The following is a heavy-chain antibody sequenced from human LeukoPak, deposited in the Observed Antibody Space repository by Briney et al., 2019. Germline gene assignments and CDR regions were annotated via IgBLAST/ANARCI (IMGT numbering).Heavy chain of an antibody. J-gene: IGHJ5*02. CDR3: ARQLAAMTTVSSQGDLGS. D-gene: IGHD4-17*01. Sequence: SETLSLTCTVSGGSISVTNHYWGWTRQPPGKGLEWIGSIFYTGDTYYNPSLKRRITMSVDTSKNHFSLNLTSVTASDTAVYYCARQLAAMTTVSSQGDLGSWGQGTLVTASS. CDR2: IFYTGDT. V-gene: IGHV4-39*01. CDR1: GGSISVTNHY.